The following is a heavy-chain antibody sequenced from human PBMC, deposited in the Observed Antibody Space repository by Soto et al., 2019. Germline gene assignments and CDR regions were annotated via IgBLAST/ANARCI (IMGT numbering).Heavy chain of an antibody. CDR2: ISGSGGST. D-gene: IGHD1-26*01. J-gene: IGHJ3*02. CDR3: GAELGSYPAEDAFDI. CDR1: GFTFSSYA. V-gene: IGHV3-23*01. Sequence: PGGSLRLSCAASGFTFSSYAMSWVRQAPGKGLEWVSAISGSGGSTYYADSVKGRFTISRDNSKNTLYLQMNSLRAEDTAVYYCGAELGSYPAEDAFDIWGQGTMVTVSS.